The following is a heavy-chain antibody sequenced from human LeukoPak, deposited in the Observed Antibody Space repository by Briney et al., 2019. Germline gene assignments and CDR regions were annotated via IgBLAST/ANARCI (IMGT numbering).Heavy chain of an antibody. V-gene: IGHV4-34*01. D-gene: IGHD6-19*01. CDR3: ASGSGWQTAFDY. Sequence: SETLSLTCAVYGGSFSGYYWSWIRQPPGKGLEWIGEINHSGSTNYNPSLKSRVTISVDTSKNQFSLKLSSVTAADTAVYYCASGSGWQTAFDYWGQGTLVTASS. J-gene: IGHJ4*02. CDR2: INHSGST. CDR1: GGSFSGYY.